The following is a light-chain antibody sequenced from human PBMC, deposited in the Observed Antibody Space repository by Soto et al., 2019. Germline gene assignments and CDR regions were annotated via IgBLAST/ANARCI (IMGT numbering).Light chain of an antibody. V-gene: IGLV2-14*01. CDR1: SSDVGGYNF. CDR2: EVS. J-gene: IGLJ2*01. CDR3: SSYTISSTVV. Sequence: QSVLTQPASVSGSPGQSITISCTGSSSDVGGYNFVSWYQQYPGKAPKLMIYEVSNRPSGVSYRFSGSKSGNTASLTISGLQAEDEAHYYCSSYTISSTVVFGGGTKLTVL.